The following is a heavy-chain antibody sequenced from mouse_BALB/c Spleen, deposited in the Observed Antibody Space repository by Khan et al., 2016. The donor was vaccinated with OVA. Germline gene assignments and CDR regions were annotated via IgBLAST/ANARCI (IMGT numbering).Heavy chain of an antibody. V-gene: IGHV2-6-7*01. CDR1: GFSLTDFG. CDR2: IWGDGST. J-gene: IGHJ3*01. D-gene: IGHD2-3*01. CDR3: AREGNGYFGFAS. Sequence: VQLQESGPGLVAPSQSLSITCTVSGFSLTDFGVNWIRQPPGKGLEWLGMIWGDGSTDYNSALKSRMSISRDNFKSQVFLKMNSLQTDDTARYYCAREGNGYFGFASWRHGTLVTVSA.